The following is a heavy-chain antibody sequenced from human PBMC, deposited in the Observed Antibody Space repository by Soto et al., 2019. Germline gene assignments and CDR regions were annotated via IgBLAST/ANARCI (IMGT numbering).Heavy chain of an antibody. J-gene: IGHJ4*01. CDR2: TYYRSKWYY. CDR1: GDSVSSSSAG. CDR3: ARGEQYSGRIFDY. Sequence: QTLSLTCAITGDSVSSSSAGWSWVRQSPSRGLEWLGRTYYRSKWYYEYAVSVRGRITINPDTSKNQYSLQLNSVTPEDTAVYFCARGEQYSGRIFDYWGQGTLVTVSS. V-gene: IGHV6-1*01. D-gene: IGHD1-26*01.